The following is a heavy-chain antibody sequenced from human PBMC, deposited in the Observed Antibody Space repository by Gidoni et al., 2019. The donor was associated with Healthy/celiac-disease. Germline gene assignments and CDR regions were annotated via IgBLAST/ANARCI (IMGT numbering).Heavy chain of an antibody. CDR1: GFPFSSYS. J-gene: IGHJ6*02. Sequence: EVQLVESGGGLVQPGGSLRLSCAASGFPFSSYSLNWVRQAPGKGLEWVSYISSSSSTIYYAYSVKGRFTISRDNAKNSLYLQMNSLRDEDTAVYYCARTTVTTRYYYYGMDVWGQGTTVTVSS. D-gene: IGHD4-17*01. V-gene: IGHV3-48*02. CDR3: ARTTVTTRYYYYGMDV. CDR2: ISSSSSTI.